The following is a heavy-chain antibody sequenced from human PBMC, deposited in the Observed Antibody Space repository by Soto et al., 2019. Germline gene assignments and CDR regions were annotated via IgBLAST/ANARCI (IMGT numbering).Heavy chain of an antibody. CDR3: ARAGLGYCSSACCSMDV. CDR2: IIPILGIA. J-gene: IGHJ6*02. V-gene: IGHV1-69*02. Sequence: QVQLVQSGAEVKKPGSSVKVSCKASGGTFSSYTISWVRQAPGQGLEWMGRIIPILGIANYAQKFQGRVTITADKSTSIAYMELSSVGSEDTAVYFCARAGLGYCSSACCSMDVWGQGTTVTVSS. D-gene: IGHD2-2*01. CDR1: GGTFSSYT.